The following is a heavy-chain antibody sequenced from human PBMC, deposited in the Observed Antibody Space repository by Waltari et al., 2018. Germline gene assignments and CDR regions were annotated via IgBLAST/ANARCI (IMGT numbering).Heavy chain of an antibody. CDR2: ISWDGGST. V-gene: IGHV3-43D*04. J-gene: IGHJ4*02. Sequence: EVQLVESGGVVVQPGGSLRLSCAASGFTFDDYAMHWVRPAPGKGLEWVSLISWDGGSTYYADSVKGRFTISRDNSKNSLYLQMNSLRAEDTALYYCAKDIGRDSSSSPDYWGQGTLVTVSS. CDR3: AKDIGRDSSSSPDY. CDR1: GFTFDDYA. D-gene: IGHD6-6*01.